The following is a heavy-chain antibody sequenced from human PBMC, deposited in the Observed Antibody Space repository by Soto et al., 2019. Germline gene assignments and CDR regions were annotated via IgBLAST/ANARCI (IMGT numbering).Heavy chain of an antibody. CDR1: GGSIRSGTYY. J-gene: IGHJ4*02. CDR2: INHSGNT. D-gene: IGHD1-26*01. CDR3: ATFSIVGTVIFNH. Sequence: SQTLSLTCTVSGGSIRSGTYYWAWVRPPPGKGLERIGEINHSGNTYFAPSLKSRLTMSIDTSRNHVSLHLTSVTAADTAVYYCATFSIVGTVIFNHWGQGTQVTVSS. V-gene: IGHV4-39*02.